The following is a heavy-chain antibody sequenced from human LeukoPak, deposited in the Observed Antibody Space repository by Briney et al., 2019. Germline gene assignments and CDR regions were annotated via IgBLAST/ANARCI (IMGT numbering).Heavy chain of an antibody. CDR1: GGSISSYY. Sequence: SETLSLTCTVSGGSISSYYWSWIRQPPGKGLEWIGYIYYSGSTNYNPSLKSRVTISVDTSKNQFSLKLSSVTAADTAVYYCARGTGQPSYYYYYYMDVWGKGTTVTVSS. CDR2: IYYSGST. D-gene: IGHD2-8*02. CDR3: ARGTGQPSYYYYYYMDV. V-gene: IGHV4-59*01. J-gene: IGHJ6*03.